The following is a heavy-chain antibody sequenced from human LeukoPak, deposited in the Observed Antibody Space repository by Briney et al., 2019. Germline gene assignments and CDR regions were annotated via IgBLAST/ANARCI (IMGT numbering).Heavy chain of an antibody. Sequence: GGSLRLSRAASGFTFSSYWMSWVRQAPGKGLEWVGFIRSKAYGGTTEYAASVKGRFTISRDDSKSIAYLQMNSLKTEDTAVYYCTRAEGRYRDAFDIWGQGTMVTVSS. CDR1: GFTFSSYW. V-gene: IGHV3-49*04. CDR3: TRAEGRYRDAFDI. J-gene: IGHJ3*02. D-gene: IGHD3-16*02. CDR2: IRSKAYGGTT.